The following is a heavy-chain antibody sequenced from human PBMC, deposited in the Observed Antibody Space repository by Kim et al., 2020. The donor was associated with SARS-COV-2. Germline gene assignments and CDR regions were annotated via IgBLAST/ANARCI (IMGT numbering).Heavy chain of an antibody. CDR3: VRRYRSSWNCFDP. Sequence: SETLSLTCTVSGGSVSGGSYYWGWIRQPPGKGLEWIGTVYNFGNTYFNPSLKSRVSISVDTSKNQFSLNLSSVTAADTAVYYCVRRYRSSWNCFDPWGQGTLVTVSA. CDR2: VYNFGNT. J-gene: IGHJ5*02. CDR1: GGSVSGGSYY. V-gene: IGHV4-39*01. D-gene: IGHD6-13*01.